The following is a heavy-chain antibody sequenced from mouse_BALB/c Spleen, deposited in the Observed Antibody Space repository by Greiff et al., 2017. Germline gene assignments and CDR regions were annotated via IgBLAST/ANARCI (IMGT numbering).Heavy chain of an antibody. CDR2: ISYDGSN. CDR3: AREGGSSPHYYAMDY. J-gene: IGHJ4*01. CDR1: GYSITSGYY. V-gene: IGHV3-6*02. D-gene: IGHD1-1*01. Sequence: EVQLQESGPGLVKPSQSLSLTCSVTGYSITSGYYWNWIRQFPGNKLEWMGYISYDGSNNYNPSLKNRISITRDTSKNQFFLKLNSVTTEDTATYYCAREGGSSPHYYAMDYWGQGTSVTVSS.